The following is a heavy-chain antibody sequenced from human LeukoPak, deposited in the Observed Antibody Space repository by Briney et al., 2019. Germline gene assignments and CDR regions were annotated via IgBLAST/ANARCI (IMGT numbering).Heavy chain of an antibody. J-gene: IGHJ4*02. CDR2: ISHDGTYK. V-gene: IGHV3-30*01. D-gene: IGHD2-8*01. CDR1: GFTFSSFA. CDR3: ARGGRRMAPRAFDS. Sequence: PGGSLRLSCAAPGFTFSSFAMRWVRQAPGKGLEWLAVISHDGTYKNYRDSVQGRFTISRDKSKNTLYLQMDSLRGEDTAVYHCARGGRRMAPRAFDSWGQGTLVTVSS.